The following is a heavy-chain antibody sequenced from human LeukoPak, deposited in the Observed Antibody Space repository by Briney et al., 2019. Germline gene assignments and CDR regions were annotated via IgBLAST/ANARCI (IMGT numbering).Heavy chain of an antibody. CDR3: ARGGVPKPWYFDL. D-gene: IGHD3-16*01. CDR2: IYSGGST. CDR1: GFTFDDYA. Sequence: GGSLRLSCAASGFTFDDYAMHWVRQAPGKGLEWVSVIYSGGSTYYADSVKGRFTISRDNSKNTLYLQMNSLRAEDTAVYYCARGGVPKPWYFDLWGRGTLVTVSS. J-gene: IGHJ2*01. V-gene: IGHV3-53*01.